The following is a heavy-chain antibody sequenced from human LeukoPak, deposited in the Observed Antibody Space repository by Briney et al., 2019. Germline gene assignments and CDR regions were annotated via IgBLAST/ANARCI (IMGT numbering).Heavy chain of an antibody. J-gene: IGHJ4*02. Sequence: SETLSLTCAVYGGSFSGYYWSWIRQPPGKGLEWIGEINHSGSTNYNPSLKSRVTISVDTSKNQFSLKLSSVTAADTAVYYCARSPDVLRIPNYFDYWGQGTLVTVSS. D-gene: IGHD3-3*01. CDR1: GGSFSGYY. CDR3: ARSPDVLRIPNYFDY. CDR2: INHSGST. V-gene: IGHV4-34*01.